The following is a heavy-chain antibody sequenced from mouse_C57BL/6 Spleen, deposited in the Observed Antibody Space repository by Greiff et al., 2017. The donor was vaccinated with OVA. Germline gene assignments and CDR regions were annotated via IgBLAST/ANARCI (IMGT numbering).Heavy chain of an antibody. J-gene: IGHJ2*01. Sequence: QVQLQQPGAELVRPGSSVKLSCKASGYTFPSYWMHWVKQRPIQGLEWIGNIDPSDSETHYNQKFTDKATLTVDKSSSTAYMQLSSLTSEDSAVYYCARGYYYGSSHYFDDWGQGTTLTVSS. CDR3: ARGYYYGSSHYFDD. CDR2: IDPSDSET. CDR1: GYTFPSYW. D-gene: IGHD1-1*01. V-gene: IGHV1-52*01.